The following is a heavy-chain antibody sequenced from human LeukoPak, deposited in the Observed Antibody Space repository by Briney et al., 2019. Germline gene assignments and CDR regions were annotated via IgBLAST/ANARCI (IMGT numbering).Heavy chain of an antibody. V-gene: IGHV3-23*01. J-gene: IGHJ6*02. CDR2: ISGSGGST. CDR3: AKDRPTYYYGKNPDLVPL. D-gene: IGHD3-10*01. Sequence: GGSLRLSCAASGFTFSSYAMSWVRQAPGKGLEWVSAISGSGGSTYYADSVKGRFTISRDNSKNTLYLQMNSLRAEDTAVYYCAKDRPTYYYGKNPDLVPLWGQGTTVTVSS. CDR1: GFTFSSYA.